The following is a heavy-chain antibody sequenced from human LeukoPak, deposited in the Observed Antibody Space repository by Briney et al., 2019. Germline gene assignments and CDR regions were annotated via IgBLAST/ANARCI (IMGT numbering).Heavy chain of an antibody. CDR1: KFTFEDYA. CDR3: ARDRLHYGEYEKTFDY. Sequence: GGSLRLSCAASKFTFEDYAMHWVRQVSGKGLEWVAGINWSSSQIAYADSVKGRFTISRDNGKNSLYLQMNSLRAEDTAVYYCARDRLHYGEYEKTFDYWGQGTLVTVSS. V-gene: IGHV3-9*01. CDR2: INWSSSQI. D-gene: IGHD4-17*01. J-gene: IGHJ4*02.